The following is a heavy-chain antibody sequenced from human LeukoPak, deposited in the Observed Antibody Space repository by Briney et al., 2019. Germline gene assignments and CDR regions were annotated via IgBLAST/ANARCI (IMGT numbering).Heavy chain of an antibody. CDR3: ARRYYESSGRSHFFDY. CDR2: IYYSEST. D-gene: IGHD3-22*01. CDR1: RGSLIRTDHY. V-gene: IGHV4-39*02. J-gene: IGHJ4*02. Sequence: PGTLSHTPAHSRGSLIRTDHYGGSVSHPPGDWMGWLGRIYYSESTYYNPSLKSRVTISVDTSTNHFYLKLSSVTAADTAVYYCARRYYESSGRSHFFDYWGQGTLVTVSS.